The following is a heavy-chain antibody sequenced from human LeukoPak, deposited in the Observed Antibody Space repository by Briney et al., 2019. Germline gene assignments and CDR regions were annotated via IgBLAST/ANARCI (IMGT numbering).Heavy chain of an antibody. J-gene: IGHJ5*02. V-gene: IGHV3-23*01. CDR3: AKDRGDTGTTWMWVYWFGP. D-gene: IGHD1-7*01. Sequence: GGSLRLSCAASGSTFSSYAMSWVRQAPGKGLEWVSAISGSGGSTYYADSVKGRFTISRDNSKNTLYLQMNSLRAEDTAVYYCAKDRGDTGTTWMWVYWFGPWGQGTLVNVSS. CDR1: GSTFSSYA. CDR2: ISGSGGST.